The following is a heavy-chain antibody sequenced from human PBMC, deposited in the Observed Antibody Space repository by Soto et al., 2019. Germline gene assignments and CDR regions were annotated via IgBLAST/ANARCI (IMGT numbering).Heavy chain of an antibody. Sequence: GGSLRLSCTASGFTFGYYAMSWFRQAPGKGLERVGFIRSKPYGGTAEYAASVKGRFTISRDDSKSIAYLQMNSLKTEDTAVYYCTRWTTVVTPPFDYWGQGTLVTVSS. CDR1: GFTFGYYA. CDR3: TRWTTVVTPPFDY. J-gene: IGHJ4*02. D-gene: IGHD4-17*01. V-gene: IGHV3-49*03. CDR2: IRSKPYGGTA.